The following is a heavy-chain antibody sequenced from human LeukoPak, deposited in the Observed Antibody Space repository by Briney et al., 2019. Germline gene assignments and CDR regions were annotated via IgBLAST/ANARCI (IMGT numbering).Heavy chain of an antibody. CDR1: GGTFSSYT. CDR2: IIPILGIA. J-gene: IGHJ3*02. V-gene: IGHV1-69*02. Sequence: SVKVSCKASGGTFSSYTIRWVRQAPGQGLEWMGRIIPILGIANYAQKFQGRVTITADKSTSTAYMELSSLRSEDTAVYYCATRSDYCSSTSCARDAFDIWGQGTMVTVSS. CDR3: ATRSDYCSSTSCARDAFDI. D-gene: IGHD2-2*01.